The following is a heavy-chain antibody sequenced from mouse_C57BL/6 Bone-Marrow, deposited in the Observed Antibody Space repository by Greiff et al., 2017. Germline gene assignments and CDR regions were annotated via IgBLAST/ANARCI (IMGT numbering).Heavy chain of an antibody. CDR1: GFTFSSYG. J-gene: IGHJ4*01. Sequence: EVKVVESGGDLVKPGGSPKLSCAASGFTFSSYGMSWVRQTPDKRLEWVATISSGGSYTYYPDSVKGRFTISRDNAKNTLYLQMSSLKSEDTAMYYCARRYNAMDYWGQGTSVTVSS. V-gene: IGHV5-6*02. CDR2: ISSGGSYT. CDR3: ARRYNAMDY.